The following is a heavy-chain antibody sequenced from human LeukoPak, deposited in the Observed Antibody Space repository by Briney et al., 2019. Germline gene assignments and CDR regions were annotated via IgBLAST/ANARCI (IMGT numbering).Heavy chain of an antibody. D-gene: IGHD3-22*01. CDR3: ARGLYDSSGYGAFDI. J-gene: IGHJ3*02. CDR1: GGTFISYA. CDR2: IIPIFGTA. V-gene: IGHV1-69*13. Sequence: SVKVSCKASGGTFISYAISWVRQAPGQGLEWMGGIIPIFGTANYAQKFQGRVTITADESTSTAYMELSSLRSEDTAVYYCARGLYDSSGYGAFDIWGQGTMVTVSS.